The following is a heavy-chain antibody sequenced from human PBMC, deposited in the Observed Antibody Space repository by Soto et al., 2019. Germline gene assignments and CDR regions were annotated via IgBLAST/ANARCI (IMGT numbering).Heavy chain of an antibody. CDR2: ISYDGSNK. Sequence: GGSLRLSCAASGFTFSSYAMHWVRQAPGKGLEWVAVISYDGSNKYYADSVKGRFTISRDNSKNTLYLQMNSLRAGDTAVYYCARGDTYYYDSSGYWPFDYWGQGTLVTVSS. V-gene: IGHV3-30-3*01. CDR1: GFTFSSYA. D-gene: IGHD3-22*01. J-gene: IGHJ4*02. CDR3: ARGDTYYYDSSGYWPFDY.